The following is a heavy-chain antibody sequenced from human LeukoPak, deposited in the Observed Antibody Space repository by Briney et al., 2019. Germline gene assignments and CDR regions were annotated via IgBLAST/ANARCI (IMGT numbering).Heavy chain of an antibody. CDR1: GFTFSSYA. V-gene: IGHV3-30*04. D-gene: IGHD6-13*01. CDR2: ISYDGSNK. J-gene: IGHJ3*02. Sequence: GGSLRLSCAASGFTFSSYAMHWVRQAPGKGLEWVAVISYDGSNKYYADSVKGRFTISRDNSKNTLYLQMNSLRAEDTAVYYCARARYSSSWYPDDAFDIWGQGTMVTVSS. CDR3: ARARYSSSWYPDDAFDI.